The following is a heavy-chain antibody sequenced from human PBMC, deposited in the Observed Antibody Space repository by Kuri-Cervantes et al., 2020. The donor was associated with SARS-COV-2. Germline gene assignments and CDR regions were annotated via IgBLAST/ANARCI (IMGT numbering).Heavy chain of an antibody. CDR3: AKGFLNWFDP. V-gene: IGHV3-13*03. CDR1: GFTFSSYD. Sequence: GGSLRLSCAACGFTFSSYDMHWVRQATGKGLEWVSAIGTAGDTYYPGSVKGQFTISRENAKNSLYLQMNSLRAEDTAVYYCAKGFLNWFDPWGQGTLVTVSS. J-gene: IGHJ5*02. D-gene: IGHD2/OR15-2a*01. CDR2: IGTAGDT.